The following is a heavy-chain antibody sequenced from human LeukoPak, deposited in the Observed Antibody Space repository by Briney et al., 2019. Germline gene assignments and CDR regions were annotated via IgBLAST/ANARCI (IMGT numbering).Heavy chain of an antibody. J-gene: IGHJ4*02. Sequence: GGSLRLSCAASGFTFSSYAMSWVRQAPGKGLEWVSAISGSGGSTYYADSVKGRFTISRDNSKNTLYLQMNSLRAEGTAVYYCAKDQAPYSSGWFYGYWGQGTLVTVSS. CDR1: GFTFSSYA. D-gene: IGHD6-19*01. V-gene: IGHV3-23*01. CDR2: ISGSGGST. CDR3: AKDQAPYSSGWFYGY.